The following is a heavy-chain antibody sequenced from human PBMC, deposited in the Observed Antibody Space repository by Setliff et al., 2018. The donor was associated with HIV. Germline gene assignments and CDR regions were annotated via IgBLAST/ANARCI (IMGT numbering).Heavy chain of an antibody. D-gene: IGHD1-26*01. CDR2: ISYSGGT. CDR1: GGSMSSHY. V-gene: IGHV4-39*07. Sequence: PSETLSLTCTVSGGSMSSHYWGWIRQPPGKGLEWIGSISYSGGTYYNPSLKSRVTISVDTSKNQFSLRLSSVTAADTDVYYCARGARALGGDAFDIWGQGTMVTVSS. CDR3: ARGARALGGDAFDI. J-gene: IGHJ3*02.